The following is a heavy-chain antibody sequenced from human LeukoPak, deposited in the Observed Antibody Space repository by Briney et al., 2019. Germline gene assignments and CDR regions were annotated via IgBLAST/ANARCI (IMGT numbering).Heavy chain of an antibody. CDR2: IYPSDSDT. J-gene: IGHJ4*02. CDR1: GYSFTSYW. D-gene: IGHD3-3*01. Sequence: GESLKISCKGSGYSFTSYWFGWVRQMPGKGLEWMGIIYPSDSDTRYSPSFQGQVTISADKSISTAYLQWSSLKASNTAIYYCARVGSVTNFGVVSYYFDYWGQGTLVTVSS. V-gene: IGHV5-51*01. CDR3: ARVGSVTNFGVVSYYFDY.